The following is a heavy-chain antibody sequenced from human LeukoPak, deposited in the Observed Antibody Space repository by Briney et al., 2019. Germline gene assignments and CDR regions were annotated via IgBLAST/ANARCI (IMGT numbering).Heavy chain of an antibody. Sequence: GGSLRLSCAASGFTFDDYAMHWVRQAPGKGLEWVSGISWNSGSIGYADSVKGRFTISRDNAKNSLYLQMNSLRAEDTALYYCAKAPGYSSSSRGYYYYYMDVWGEGTTVTVSS. CDR1: GFTFDDYA. CDR3: AKAPGYSSSSRGYYYYYMDV. J-gene: IGHJ6*03. V-gene: IGHV3-9*01. CDR2: ISWNSGSI. D-gene: IGHD6-6*01.